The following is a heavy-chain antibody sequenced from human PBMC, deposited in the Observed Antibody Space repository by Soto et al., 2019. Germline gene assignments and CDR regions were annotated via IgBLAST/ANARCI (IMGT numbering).Heavy chain of an antibody. CDR3: AKDRGYSSGWTNQNWFEL. CDR1: GFTFSSYG. D-gene: IGHD6-19*01. CDR2: ISYDGSNK. Sequence: SLRLSCAASGFTFSSYGMHWVRQAPVKGLEWVAVISYDGSNKYYADSVKGRFTISRDNSKNTLYLQMNSLRAEDTAVYYCAKDRGYSSGWTNQNWFELWGQGTLVTVSS. V-gene: IGHV3-30*18. J-gene: IGHJ5*02.